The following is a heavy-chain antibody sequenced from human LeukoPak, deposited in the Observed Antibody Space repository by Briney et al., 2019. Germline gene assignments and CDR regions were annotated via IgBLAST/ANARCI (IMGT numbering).Heavy chain of an antibody. J-gene: IGHJ5*02. CDR1: GFTFDDYG. V-gene: IGHV3-20*04. CDR3: ARRGGWYSRANWFDP. CDR2: INWCSGST. Sequence: PGGSLRLSCAASGFTFDDYGMSWVRQAPGKGLEWGSGINWCSGSTGYEDSVKGRFTISRDNAKNSLYLQMNSLRAEDTALYYCARRGGWYSRANWFDPWGQGTLVTVSS. D-gene: IGHD6-19*01.